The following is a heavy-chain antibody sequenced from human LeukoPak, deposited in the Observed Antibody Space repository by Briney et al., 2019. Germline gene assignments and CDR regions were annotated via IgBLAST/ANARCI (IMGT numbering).Heavy chain of an antibody. CDR2: ISSSGNTI. J-gene: IGHJ6*03. CDR1: GFTFSSYS. Sequence: GGSLRLSCATSGFTFSSYSMNWVRQAPGKGLEWVSYISSSGNTIHYADSVKGRFTISRDNAKNSLHLQMNSLRAEDTALYYCARDQDDFWNYYYMDVWGKGTTVTVSS. V-gene: IGHV3-48*01. D-gene: IGHD3-3*01. CDR3: ARDQDDFWNYYYMDV.